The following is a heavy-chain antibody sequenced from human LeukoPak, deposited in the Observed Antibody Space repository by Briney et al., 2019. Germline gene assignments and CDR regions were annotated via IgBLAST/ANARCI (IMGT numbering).Heavy chain of an antibody. V-gene: IGHV1-8*03. D-gene: IGHD3-22*01. CDR2: MNPNSGNT. CDR3: AREIVVAGGLWFDP. Sequence: ASVKVSCKASGYTFTSYDINWVRQATGQGLEWMGWMNPNSGNTGYAKKFQGRVTITRNTSISTAYMELSSLRSEDTAVYYCAREIVVAGGLWFDPWGQRTLVTVSS. J-gene: IGHJ5*02. CDR1: GYTFTSYD.